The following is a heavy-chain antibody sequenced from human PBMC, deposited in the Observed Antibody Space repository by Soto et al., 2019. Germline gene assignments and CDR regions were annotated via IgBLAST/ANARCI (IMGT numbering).Heavy chain of an antibody. D-gene: IGHD6-6*01. Sequence: ASVKFSRKASGYTFTVSYNHYVRQAPGQGLEWMGWINPNSGGTNYAQKFQGWVTMTRDTSISTAYMELSRLRSDDTAVYYCARDSSYSSSPCDYWGPGNLVTVSS. V-gene: IGHV1-2*04. CDR1: GYTFTVSY. J-gene: IGHJ4*02. CDR3: ARDSSYSSSPCDY. CDR2: INPNSGGT.